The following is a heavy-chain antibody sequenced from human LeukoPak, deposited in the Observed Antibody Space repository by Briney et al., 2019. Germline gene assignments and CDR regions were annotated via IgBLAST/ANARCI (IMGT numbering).Heavy chain of an antibody. CDR3: ARVQGYDILTGYFDY. CDR1: GFTFSSYS. CDR2: ISSSSSTI. V-gene: IGHV3-48*01. J-gene: IGHJ4*02. D-gene: IGHD3-9*01. Sequence: GGSLRLSCAASGFTFSSYSMNWVRQAPGKGLEWVSYISSSSSTIYYADSVKGRFTISRDNAKNSLYLQMNSLRAEDTAVYYCARVQGYDILTGYFDYWGQGTLVTVSS.